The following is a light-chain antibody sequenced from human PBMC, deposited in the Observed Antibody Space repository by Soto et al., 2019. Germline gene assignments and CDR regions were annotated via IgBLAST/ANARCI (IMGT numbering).Light chain of an antibody. CDR2: INYDGTH. CDR1: SGYSTYA. Sequence: QPVLTQSPPASASLGASVKLTCTLSSGYSTYAIAWHQQQSEKGPRFLMKINYDGTHSKGDGFFDRFSGSSSGAERHLTISSLQSEDEADYYCQSLGTGIQVFGGGTKLTVL. V-gene: IGLV4-69*01. CDR3: QSLGTGIQV. J-gene: IGLJ3*02.